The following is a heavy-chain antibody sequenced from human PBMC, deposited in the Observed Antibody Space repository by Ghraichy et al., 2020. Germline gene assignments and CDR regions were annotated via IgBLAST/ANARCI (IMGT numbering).Heavy chain of an antibody. J-gene: IGHJ3*02. V-gene: IGHV3-23*01. CDR2: ISGSGGST. CDR3: AKGRELVPIPQI. Sequence: TLSLTCAASGFTFSSYAMSWVRQAPGKGLEWVSAISGSGGSTYYADSVKGRFTISRDNSKNTLYLQMNSLRAEDTAVYYCAKGRELVPIPQIWGQGTMVTVSS. CDR1: GFTFSSYA. D-gene: IGHD1-26*01.